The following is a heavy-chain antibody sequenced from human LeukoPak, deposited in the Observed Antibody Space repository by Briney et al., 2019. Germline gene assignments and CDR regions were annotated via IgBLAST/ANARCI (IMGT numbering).Heavy chain of an antibody. CDR2: FDPEDGET. J-gene: IGHJ3*02. V-gene: IGHV1-24*01. Sequence: ASVKVSCKVSGYTFTELSIHWVRQAPGKGLEWMGGFDPEDGETIYAQKFQGRVTMTEDTSTDTAYMELSSLRSEDTAVYYCARDSTSPYGGFAFDIWGQGTMVTVSS. D-gene: IGHD4/OR15-4a*01. CDR3: ARDSTSPYGGFAFDI. CDR1: GYTFTELS.